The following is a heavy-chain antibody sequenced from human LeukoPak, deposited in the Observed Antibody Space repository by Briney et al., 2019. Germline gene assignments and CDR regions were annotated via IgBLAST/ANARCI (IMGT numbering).Heavy chain of an antibody. CDR2: IYYSGST. CDR1: GGSISSSSYY. J-gene: IGHJ5*02. Sequence: PSETLSLTCTVSGGSISSSSYYWGWIRQPPGKGLEWIGSIYYSGSTYYNPSLKSRVTISVDTSKNQFPLKLSSVTAADTAVYYCARESYGYCSSTSCQNWFDPWGQGTLVTVSS. CDR3: ARESYGYCSSTSCQNWFDP. D-gene: IGHD2-2*01. V-gene: IGHV4-39*06.